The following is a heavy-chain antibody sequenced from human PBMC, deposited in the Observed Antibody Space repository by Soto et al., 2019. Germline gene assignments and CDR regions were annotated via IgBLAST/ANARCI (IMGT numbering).Heavy chain of an antibody. V-gene: IGHV4-59*08. CDR2: IYYSGST. J-gene: IGHJ4*02. D-gene: IGHD4-17*01. Sequence: SETLSLTCTVTGGSLSSYYWSWIRQPPGKGLEWIGYIYYSGSTNYNPSLKSRVTISVDTSKNQFSLKLSSVTAADTAVYYCARRYGPGFAYWGQGTLVTVS. CDR1: GGSLSSYY. CDR3: ARRYGPGFAY.